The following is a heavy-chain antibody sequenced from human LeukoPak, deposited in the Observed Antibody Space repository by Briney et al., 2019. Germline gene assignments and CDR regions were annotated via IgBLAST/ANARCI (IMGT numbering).Heavy chain of an antibody. CDR1: GVTFSTYA. V-gene: IGHV3-23*01. D-gene: IGHD5-12*01. Sequence: PGGSLRLSCVASGVTFSTYAMSWVRQAPGKGLEWVSGIESSGDTTYYADSVKGRFTISRDNSKNTLYLQMNSLRAEDTAVYYCARAAGYSGYALFDYWGQGTLVTVSS. CDR2: IESSGDTT. CDR3: ARAAGYSGYALFDY. J-gene: IGHJ4*02.